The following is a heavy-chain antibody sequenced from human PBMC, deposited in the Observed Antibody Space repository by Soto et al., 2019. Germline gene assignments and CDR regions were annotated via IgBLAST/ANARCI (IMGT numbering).Heavy chain of an antibody. CDR1: GYTFTGYY. Sequence: ASVKVSCKASGYTFTGYYIHWVRQAPGQGLEWMGWINPNSGGTYYAQKFQGWVTMTRDTSISTAYMELSRLRSDDTAVYYCARGLPRNGDWNVYMDVWGKGTTVTVSS. D-gene: IGHD1-1*01. J-gene: IGHJ6*03. CDR3: ARGLPRNGDWNVYMDV. V-gene: IGHV1-2*04. CDR2: INPNSGGT.